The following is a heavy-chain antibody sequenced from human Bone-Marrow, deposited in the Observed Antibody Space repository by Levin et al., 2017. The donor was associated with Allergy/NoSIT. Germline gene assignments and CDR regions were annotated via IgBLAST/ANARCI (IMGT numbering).Heavy chain of an antibody. D-gene: IGHD3-10*01. CDR1: GFTFSGSA. CDR2: IRSKANSYAT. V-gene: IGHV3-73*01. Sequence: GGSLRLSCAASGFTFSGSAMHWVRQASGKGLEWVGRIRSKANSYATAYAASVKGRFTISRDDSKNTAYLQMNSLKTEDTAVYYCTRRRPLTMVQARWGYYYYYMDVWGKGTTVTVSS. CDR3: TRRRPLTMVQARWGYYYYYMDV. J-gene: IGHJ6*03.